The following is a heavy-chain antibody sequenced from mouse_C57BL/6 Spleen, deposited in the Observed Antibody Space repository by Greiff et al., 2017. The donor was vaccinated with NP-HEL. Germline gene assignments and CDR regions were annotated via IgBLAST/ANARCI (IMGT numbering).Heavy chain of an antibody. CDR2: INPSTGGT. Sequence: EVQLQESGPELVKPGASVKISCKASGYSFTGYYMNWVKQSPEKSLEWIGEINPSTGGTTYNQKFKAQATLTVDKSSSTAYMQLKSLTSEDSAVYDCALFLRAYYYAMDYWGQGTSVTVSS. J-gene: IGHJ4*01. CDR1: GYSFTGYY. D-gene: IGHD1-1*01. CDR3: ALFLRAYYYAMDY. V-gene: IGHV1-42*01.